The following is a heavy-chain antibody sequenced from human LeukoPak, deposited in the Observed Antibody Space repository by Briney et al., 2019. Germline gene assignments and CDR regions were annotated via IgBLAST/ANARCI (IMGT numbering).Heavy chain of an antibody. Sequence: VASVTVSFKASGYTFTSYYMHWVRQAPGQGLEWMGIINPSGGSTSYAQKFQGRVTMTRDTSTSTVYMELSSLRSEDTAVYYCAREYSSSWYVKRNWFDPWGQGTLVTVSS. D-gene: IGHD6-13*01. J-gene: IGHJ5*02. CDR2: INPSGGST. CDR3: AREYSSSWYVKRNWFDP. CDR1: GYTFTSYY. V-gene: IGHV1-46*01.